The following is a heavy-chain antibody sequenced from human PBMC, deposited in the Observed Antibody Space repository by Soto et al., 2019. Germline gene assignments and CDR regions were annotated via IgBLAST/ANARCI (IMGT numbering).Heavy chain of an antibody. J-gene: IGHJ6*02. CDR1: GFTFSSYS. CDR2: ISSSSSYI. CDR3: ARDRGDYRPGMDV. D-gene: IGHD4-17*01. V-gene: IGHV3-21*01. Sequence: EVQLVESGGGLVKPGGSLRLSCAASGFTFSSYSMNWVRQAPGKGLEWVSSISSSSSYIYYADSVKGRFTISRDNAKNSLYLQMNSLSAEDTAVYYCARDRGDYRPGMDVWGQGTTVTVSS.